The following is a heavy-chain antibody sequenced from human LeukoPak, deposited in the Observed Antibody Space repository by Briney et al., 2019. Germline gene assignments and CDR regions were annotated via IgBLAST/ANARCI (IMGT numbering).Heavy chain of an antibody. CDR2: IWYDGSNK. J-gene: IGHJ4*02. V-gene: IGHV3-33*01. Sequence: GGSLRLSCAASGFTFSSYGMHWVRQAPGKGLEWVAVIWYDGSNKYYADSVKGRFTISRDNSKNTLYLQMNSLRAEDTAVYYCARPGDLYCSGGSCSTDYWGQGTLVTVSS. CDR1: GFTFSSYG. CDR3: ARPGDLYCSGGSCSTDY. D-gene: IGHD2-15*01.